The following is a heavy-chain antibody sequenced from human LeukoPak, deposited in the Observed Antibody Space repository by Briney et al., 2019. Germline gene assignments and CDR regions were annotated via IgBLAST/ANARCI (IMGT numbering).Heavy chain of an antibody. J-gene: IGHJ4*02. Sequence: ASVKVSCKASGCTFTGYYMHWVRQAPGQGLEWMGWINPNSGGTNYAQKFQDWVTMTRDTSISPAYMELSRLRSGDTAVYYCARGSLPAAMVPDLTYGGQGTRVSVSS. CDR1: GCTFTGYY. V-gene: IGHV1-2*04. CDR3: ARGSLPAAMVPDLTY. CDR2: INPNSGGT. D-gene: IGHD2-2*01.